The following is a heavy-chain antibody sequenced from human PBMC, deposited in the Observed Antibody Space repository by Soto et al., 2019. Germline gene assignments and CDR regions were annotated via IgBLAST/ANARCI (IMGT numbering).Heavy chain of an antibody. V-gene: IGHV3-33*01. D-gene: IGHD3-3*02. J-gene: IGHJ4*02. Sequence: QVQLVESGGGVVQPGTSLRLSCAASGFTVSTHGMHCVSQAPGKGLEWVALMWHDGTRENYVDSVKGRFTISRDTSKNTVYLQMNSLRAEDTAVYYCARDLALNGLDYRGQGTLVTVSP. CDR3: ARDLALNGLDY. CDR1: GFTVSTHG. CDR2: MWHDGTRE.